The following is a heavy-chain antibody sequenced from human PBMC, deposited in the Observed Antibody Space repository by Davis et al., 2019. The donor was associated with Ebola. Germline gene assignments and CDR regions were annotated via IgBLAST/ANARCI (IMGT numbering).Heavy chain of an antibody. CDR2: IHHSGNT. D-gene: IGHD3-22*01. J-gene: IGHJ4*02. V-gene: IGHV4-59*01. CDR1: NGSISDSY. CDR3: ARLRGSSGYSINYFDY. Sequence: MPSETLSLTCTVSNGSISDSYWSWIRQPPGRGPEWIGYIHHSGNTHYNPSLASRVTISIHTSKNEFSLKLTSVTAADTAVYYCARLRGSSGYSINYFDYWGQGTLVTVSS.